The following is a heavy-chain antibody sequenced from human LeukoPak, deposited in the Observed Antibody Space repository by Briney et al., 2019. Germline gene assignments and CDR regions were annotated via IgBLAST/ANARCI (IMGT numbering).Heavy chain of an antibody. J-gene: IGHJ4*02. Sequence: PSETLSLTCTVSGGSFSSGSYYWSWIRQPPGKGLEWIGYIYYSGSTNYNPSLKSRVTISVDTSKNQFSLKLSSVTAADTAVYYCARVSEMATIKSYRYFDYWGQGTLVTVSS. CDR1: GGSFSSGSYY. CDR3: ARVSEMATIKSYRYFDY. CDR2: IYYSGST. V-gene: IGHV4-61*01. D-gene: IGHD5-24*01.